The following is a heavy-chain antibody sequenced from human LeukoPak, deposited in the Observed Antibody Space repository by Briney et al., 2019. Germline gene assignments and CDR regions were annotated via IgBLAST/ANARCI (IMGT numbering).Heavy chain of an antibody. Sequence: GGSLRLSCAASGFTFSDTWMHWVRQAPGKGLVWVSRIRSDGSDARYAESVKGRFTISRDNAKNTLYLQMNSLRDEDTAVYYCARDWFHAIEYWGQGTLVTVSS. CDR3: ARDWFHAIEY. CDR2: IRSDGSDA. CDR1: GFTFSDTW. V-gene: IGHV3-74*01. D-gene: IGHD2/OR15-2a*01. J-gene: IGHJ4*02.